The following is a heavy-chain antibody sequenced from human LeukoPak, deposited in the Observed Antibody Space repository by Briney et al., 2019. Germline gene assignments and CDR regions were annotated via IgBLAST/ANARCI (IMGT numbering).Heavy chain of an antibody. V-gene: IGHV4-59*01. CDR3: TRTDSSSAIDY. Sequence: SETLSLTCTISGGSISTYYWSWIRQPPGKGLEWIGYIYYSGSTNYNPSLKSRVTISVDTSKNQFSLKLSSVTAADTAVYYCTRTDSSSAIDYWGQGTLVAVSS. CDR1: GGSISTYY. CDR2: IYYSGST. J-gene: IGHJ4*02. D-gene: IGHD6-6*01.